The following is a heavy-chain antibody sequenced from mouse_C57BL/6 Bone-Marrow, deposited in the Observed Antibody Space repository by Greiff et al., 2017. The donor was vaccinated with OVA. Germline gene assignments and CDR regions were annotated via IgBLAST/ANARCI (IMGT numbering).Heavy chain of an antibody. Sequence: EVKVEESGGGLVQPGGSMKLSCVASGFTFSNYWMNWVRQSPEKGLEWVAQIRLKSDNYATHYAESVKGRFTISRDDSKSSVYLQMNNLRAEDTGIYCCTLEDWYFDVWGTGTTVTVSS. CDR2: IRLKSDNYAT. V-gene: IGHV6-3*01. CDR3: TLEDWYFDV. J-gene: IGHJ1*03. CDR1: GFTFSNYW.